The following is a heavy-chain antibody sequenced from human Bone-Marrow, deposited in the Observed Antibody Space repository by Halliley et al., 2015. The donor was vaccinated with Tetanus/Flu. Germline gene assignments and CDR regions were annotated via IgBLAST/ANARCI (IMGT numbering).Heavy chain of an antibody. J-gene: IGHJ4*02. CDR2: IYSGGST. V-gene: IGHV4-59*08. D-gene: IGHD5-12*01. CDR3: ARHRNRGYDY. Sequence: IGFIYSGGSTRYNPSLKSRVPLSVDTSKNQLSLKLSSVSAADTAVYYCARHRNRGYDYWGQGILFTVSS.